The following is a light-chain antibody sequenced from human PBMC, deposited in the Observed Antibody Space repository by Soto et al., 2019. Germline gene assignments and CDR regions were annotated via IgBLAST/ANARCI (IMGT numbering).Light chain of an antibody. Sequence: EIVLTQSPGTLSLSPGERATRSCRATQSVNSNFLAWYQQKPGQAPRLLIFGASNRATGIPDRFSGSGSETDFTLTISRLEPEDFAVYYCQQYGISSVTFGQGTRLEIK. CDR2: GAS. J-gene: IGKJ5*01. CDR1: QSVNSNF. CDR3: QQYGISSVT. V-gene: IGKV3-20*01.